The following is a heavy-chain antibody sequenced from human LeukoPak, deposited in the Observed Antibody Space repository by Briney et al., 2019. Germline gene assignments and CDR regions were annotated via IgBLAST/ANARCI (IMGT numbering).Heavy chain of an antibody. CDR3: ASVGGYDPLFDY. CDR2: ISSYDGSNK. Sequence: GRSLRLSCAASVFTFRSYAIHGVRQAPGKGLERVAVISSYDGSNKYYAGAVKGRFTITRDNSKNTLYLEMSSLRAEDTGVYYCASVGGYDPLFDYWGRGTLVTVSS. J-gene: IGHJ4*02. D-gene: IGHD5-12*01. V-gene: IGHV3-30-3*01. CDR1: VFTFRSYA.